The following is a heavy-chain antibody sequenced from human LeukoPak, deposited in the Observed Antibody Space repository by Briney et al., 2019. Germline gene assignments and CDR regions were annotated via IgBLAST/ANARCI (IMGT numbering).Heavy chain of an antibody. Sequence: SETLSLTCTVSGASISGPTSYWGWIRQTPGKGLEWIASVYSGGSAYYNPSLKSRVIISVDTSNNKSSLRLTSVTAADTAMYYCPRHESGTGFDPWGQGTLVTVSS. CDR2: VYSGGSA. CDR1: GASISGPTSY. CDR3: PRHESGTGFDP. J-gene: IGHJ5*02. V-gene: IGHV4-39*01. D-gene: IGHD5-12*01.